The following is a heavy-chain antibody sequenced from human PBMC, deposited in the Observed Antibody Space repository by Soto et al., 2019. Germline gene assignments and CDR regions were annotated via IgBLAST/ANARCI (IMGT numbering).Heavy chain of an antibody. J-gene: IGHJ4*02. CDR1: GFSFSISP. CDR2: ISYDGTNK. D-gene: IGHD7-27*01. CDR3: ARDRKTSGGQHWAFNYFDS. V-gene: IGHV3-30-3*01. Sequence: QVQLVESGGGVVQPGRSLRLSCAASGFSFSISPMHWVRQAPGKGPGWVALISYDGTNKFYADSVKCRFTISRDNSKSTLYLQVDSLRPEDAAVYSCARDRKTSGGQHWAFNYFDSWGQGTLVTVSS.